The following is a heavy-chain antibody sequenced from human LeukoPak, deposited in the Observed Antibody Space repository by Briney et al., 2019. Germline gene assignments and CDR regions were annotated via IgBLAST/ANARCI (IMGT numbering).Heavy chain of an antibody. CDR2: ISTNGDST. V-gene: IGHV3-64*01. J-gene: IGHJ4*02. D-gene: IGHD2-2*01. CDR1: GFTFSSYA. CDR3: ARWGSTSCYDY. Sequence: GGSLRLSCAASGFTFSSYAMHWVRQAPGKGLEYVAAISTNGDSTYYANSVKGRFTISRDNSKNTLYLQMGSLRVEDMAVYYCARWGSTSCYDYWSQGTLVTVSS.